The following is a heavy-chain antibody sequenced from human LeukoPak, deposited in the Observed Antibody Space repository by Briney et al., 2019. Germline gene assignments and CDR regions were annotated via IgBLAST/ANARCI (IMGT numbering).Heavy chain of an antibody. V-gene: IGHV3-23*01. CDR2: ISGSGGST. CDR3: ANRDRLREPNYYFDY. Sequence: GGSLRLSCAASGFTFSSYAMSWVRQAPGKGLEWVSAISGSGGSTYYADSVKGRFTISRDNSKNTRYLQMNSLRAEDTAVYYCANRDRLREPNYYFDYWGQGTLVTVSS. CDR1: GFTFSSYA. D-gene: IGHD4-17*01. J-gene: IGHJ4*02.